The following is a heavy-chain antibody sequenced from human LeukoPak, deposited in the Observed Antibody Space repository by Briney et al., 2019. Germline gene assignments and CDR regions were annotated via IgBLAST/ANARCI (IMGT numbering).Heavy chain of an antibody. CDR1: GYTFTSYY. CDR2: INPSGGST. Sequence: GASVKVSCKASGYTFTSYYMHWVRQAPGQGLEWMGIINPSGGSTSYAQKFQGRVTMTRDTSTSTVYMELSSLRSEDTAVYYCARGYQPLVKDGGMDVWGQGTTVTVSS. CDR3: ARGYQPLVKDGGMDV. J-gene: IGHJ6*02. D-gene: IGHD2-2*01. V-gene: IGHV1-46*01.